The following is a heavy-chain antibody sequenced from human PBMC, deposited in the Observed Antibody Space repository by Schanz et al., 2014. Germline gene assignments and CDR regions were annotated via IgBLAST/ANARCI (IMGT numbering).Heavy chain of an antibody. CDR1: GYIFTSYS. Sequence: QVHLVQSGAEVKKPGASVKVSCKASGYIFTSYSMHWVRQAPGQGLEWLGIIFLNDGGTHSAEKFQGRIIMTRDTSTSTVYLDLSSLRSEDTAVYYCARERPRKGDFDYWGQGTLVSVSS. D-gene: IGHD1-26*01. J-gene: IGHJ4*02. V-gene: IGHV1-46*01. CDR2: IFLNDGGT. CDR3: ARERPRKGDFDY.